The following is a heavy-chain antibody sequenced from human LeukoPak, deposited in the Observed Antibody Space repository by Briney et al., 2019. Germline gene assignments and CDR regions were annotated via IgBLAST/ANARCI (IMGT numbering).Heavy chain of an antibody. V-gene: IGHV4-34*01. CDR3: ARLAGYYYGSGGY. Sequence: SETLSLTCAVYDGSFSDYYWSWIRQPPGKGLEWIGEINPSGSTNYNPSLKSRVIISVDTSKNQLSLKLNSVTAADTAVYYCARLAGYYYGSGGYWGQGTLVTVSS. CDR2: INPSGST. J-gene: IGHJ4*02. D-gene: IGHD3-10*01. CDR1: DGSFSDYY.